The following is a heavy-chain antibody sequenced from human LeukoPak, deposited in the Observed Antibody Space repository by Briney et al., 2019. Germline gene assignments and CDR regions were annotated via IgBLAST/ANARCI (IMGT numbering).Heavy chain of an antibody. Sequence: PSETLSLTCTVSGGSFISHYWSWIRQTPGKGLEWIGYIYDFGSTDYNPSLKSRVTMSVDTSKNQFSLKLTSVTVADTAIYYCAGAVGAPLTWAFWGQGTLVTVSS. CDR1: GGSFISHY. CDR2: IYDFGST. D-gene: IGHD1-26*01. CDR3: AGAVGAPLTWAF. J-gene: IGHJ4*02. V-gene: IGHV4-59*11.